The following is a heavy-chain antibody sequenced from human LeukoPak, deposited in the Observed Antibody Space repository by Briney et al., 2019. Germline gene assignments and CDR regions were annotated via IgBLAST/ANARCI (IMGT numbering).Heavy chain of an antibody. J-gene: IGHJ3*02. CDR2: INTNTGNP. CDR1: GYTFTSHG. D-gene: IGHD2-2*01. V-gene: IGHV7-4-1*02. Sequence: ASVKVSCKASGYTFTSHGLNWVRQAPGQGLEWMAWINTNTGNPTYAQGFTGRFVFSLDTSISTAYLHISGLKAEDTAVYYCARDGLRSCTSSSCYPGEDAFDIWGQGTMVTVSS. CDR3: ARDGLRSCTSSSCYPGEDAFDI.